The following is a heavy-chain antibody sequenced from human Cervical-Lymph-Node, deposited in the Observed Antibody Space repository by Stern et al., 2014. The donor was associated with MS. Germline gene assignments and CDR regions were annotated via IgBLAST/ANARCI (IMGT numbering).Heavy chain of an antibody. CDR2: ISAYNGNT. CDR1: GYTFTSYG. V-gene: IGHV1-18*01. Sequence: QVQLVQSGAEVKKPGASVKVSCKASGYTFTSYGISWVRQAPGQGLEWMGWISAYNGNTNYAQKLQGRVTMTTDTSTSTAYMELRDLGSDDTGVYFWARDNVIRFLEGGLGVWGQGTTVTVSS. D-gene: IGHD3-3*01. J-gene: IGHJ6*02. CDR3: ARDNVIRFLEGGLGV.